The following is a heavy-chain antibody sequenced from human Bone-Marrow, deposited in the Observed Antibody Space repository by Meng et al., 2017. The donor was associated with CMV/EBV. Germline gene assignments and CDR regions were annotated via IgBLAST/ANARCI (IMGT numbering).Heavy chain of an antibody. J-gene: IGHJ4*01. V-gene: IGHV3-7*01. CDR3: AREGGYSYGFYFDY. Sequence: GESLKISCAASGFTFSSYWMSWVRQAPGKGLEWVANIKQDGSEKYYVDSVKGRFTISRDNAKNSLYLQMNSLRAEDTAVYYCAREGGYSYGFYFDYWGHGTLVTVSS. CDR1: GFTFSSYW. D-gene: IGHD5-18*01. CDR2: IKQDGSEK.